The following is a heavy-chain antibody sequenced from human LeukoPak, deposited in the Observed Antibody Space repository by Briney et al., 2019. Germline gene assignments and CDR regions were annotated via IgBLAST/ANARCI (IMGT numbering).Heavy chain of an antibody. Sequence: GGSLRLSCAASGFTFSSYALHWVRQAPGKGLEWVAVISYDGSNKYYADSVKGRFIISRDSSKNTLYLQMNSLRGEDTAAYYCARVMATTETFDYWGQGALVTVSS. CDR3: ARVMATTETFDY. CDR2: ISYDGSNK. D-gene: IGHD5-24*01. CDR1: GFTFSSYA. J-gene: IGHJ4*02. V-gene: IGHV3-30-3*01.